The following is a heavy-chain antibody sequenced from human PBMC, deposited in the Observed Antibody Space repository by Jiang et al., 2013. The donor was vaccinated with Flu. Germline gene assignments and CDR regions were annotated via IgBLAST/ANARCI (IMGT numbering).Heavy chain of an antibody. CDR3: ATYHPFDH. D-gene: IGHD1-14*01. V-gene: IGHV4-59*11. CDR1: GGSISPHY. Sequence: PGLVKPSETLSLTCTVSGGSISPHYWSWIRQPPGKGLEYIGNIYYSGTTDYNPSLKSRVTMSVDTSKNQFSLKLTSVTAADTAVYYCATYHPFDHWGQGTLVTVSS. J-gene: IGHJ4*02. CDR2: IYYSGTT.